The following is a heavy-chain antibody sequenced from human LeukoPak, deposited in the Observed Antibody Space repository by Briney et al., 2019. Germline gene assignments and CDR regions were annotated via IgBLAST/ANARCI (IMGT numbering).Heavy chain of an antibody. J-gene: IGHJ4*02. CDR3: AKTGTGYSFDY. V-gene: IGHV3-9*01. D-gene: IGHD3/OR15-3a*01. CDR2: ISWNSGSI. Sequence: GGSLRLSCAASGFTFDDHAMHWVRQAPGKGLEWVSGISWNSGSIGYADSVKGRFTISRDNAKNSLYLQMNSLRAEDTAVYYCAKTGTGYSFDYWGQGTLVTVSS. CDR1: GFTFDDHA.